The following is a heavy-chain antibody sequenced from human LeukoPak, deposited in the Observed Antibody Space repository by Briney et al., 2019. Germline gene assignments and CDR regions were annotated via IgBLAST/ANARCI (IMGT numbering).Heavy chain of an antibody. V-gene: IGHV3-48*02. D-gene: IGHD5-24*01. CDR3: ARDVEMATIPGYFDY. J-gene: IGHJ4*02. CDR1: GFTFSSYS. Sequence: PGGSLRLSCAASGFTFSSYSMNWVRQAPGKVLEWISYISSSSRTIYYADSVKGRFTISRDNAKNSLYLQMNSLRDEDTAVYYCARDVEMATIPGYFDYWGQGTLVTVSS. CDR2: ISSSSRTI.